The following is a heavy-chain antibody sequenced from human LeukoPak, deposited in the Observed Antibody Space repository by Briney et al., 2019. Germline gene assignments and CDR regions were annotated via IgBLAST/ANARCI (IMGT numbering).Heavy chain of an antibody. CDR3: ARDQRTYYLGSGSYYKVGRLDF. Sequence: ASVKVSCKASGYTFTSYAMNWVRQAPGQGLEWMGWINTNTGNPTYAQGFTGRFVFSLDTSVSTAYLQISSLKAEDTAVYYCARDQRTYYLGSGSYYKVGRLDFWGQGTLVTVSS. D-gene: IGHD3-10*01. V-gene: IGHV7-4-1*02. CDR2: INTNTGNP. J-gene: IGHJ4*02. CDR1: GYTFTSYA.